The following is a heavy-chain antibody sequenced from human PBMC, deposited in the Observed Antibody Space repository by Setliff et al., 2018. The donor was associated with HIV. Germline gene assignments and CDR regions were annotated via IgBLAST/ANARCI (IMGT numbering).Heavy chain of an antibody. Sequence: ASVKVSCKASGNTFSSYGITWVRQAPGQGLEWVGWTSSFSGATKYSQNLQGRVTMTTDTSTNTAYMELRSLKSDDTAVCYCAREVGGLELDHWGQGTLVTVSS. V-gene: IGHV1-18*01. J-gene: IGHJ4*02. CDR1: GNTFSSYG. D-gene: IGHD6-25*01. CDR3: AREVGGLELDH. CDR2: TSSFSGAT.